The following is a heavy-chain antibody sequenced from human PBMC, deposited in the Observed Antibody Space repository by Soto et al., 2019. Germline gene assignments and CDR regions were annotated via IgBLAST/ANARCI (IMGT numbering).Heavy chain of an antibody. Sequence: SETLSLTCTVSGGSISSYYWSWIRQPPGKGLEWFGYIYYSGSTNYNPSLKSRVTISVDTSKNQFSLKLSSVTAADTAVYYCARSYGTTVTTWYYFDYWGQGTLVTVSS. CDR3: ARSYGTTVTTWYYFDY. CDR2: IYYSGST. J-gene: IGHJ4*02. D-gene: IGHD4-17*01. V-gene: IGHV4-59*01. CDR1: GGSISSYY.